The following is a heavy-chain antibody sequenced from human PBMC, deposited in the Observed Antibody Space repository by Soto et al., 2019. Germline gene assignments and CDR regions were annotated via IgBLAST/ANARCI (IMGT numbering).Heavy chain of an antibody. CDR1: GGPISSGGYS. Sequence: SATLSLTCVVSGGPISSGGYSWTWIRQPPGRGLDWIGYISQSGSADYNPSLKSRATISVDTSKNQFSLRLRSVLAVDRLVYYCARDRNGLRGIDFCGQVILVTNSS. CDR3: ARDRNGLRGIDF. D-gene: IGHD1-1*01. CDR2: ISQSGSA. V-gene: IGHV4-30-2*01. J-gene: IGHJ4*02.